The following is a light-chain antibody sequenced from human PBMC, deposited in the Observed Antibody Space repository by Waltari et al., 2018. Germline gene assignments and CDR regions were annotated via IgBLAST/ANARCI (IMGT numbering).Light chain of an antibody. CDR1: QSVSNN. V-gene: IGKV3-15*01. J-gene: IGKJ3*01. CDR3: QQYNNWPPLFT. Sequence: EIVMTQSPATLSVSPGERATLSCRASQSVSNNLAWYQQKPGQAPRLLIYEASNRATGIPARFSGSGSGTEFTLTISSLQSEDSAVYYCQQYNNWPPLFTFGPGTKVDIK. CDR2: EAS.